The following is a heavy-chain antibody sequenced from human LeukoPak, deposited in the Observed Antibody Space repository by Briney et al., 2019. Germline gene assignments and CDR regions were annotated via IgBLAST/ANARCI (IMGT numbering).Heavy chain of an antibody. Sequence: SETLSLTCTVSGGSISSYYWSWIRQPPGKGLEWIGYIYYSGNTNYNPSLKSRVTMSVDTSKNQFSLKLSSVTAADPAVYYCARDIVGVTRAFGYWGQGTLATVSS. CDR1: GGSISSYY. D-gene: IGHD1-26*01. CDR3: ARDIVGVTRAFGY. V-gene: IGHV4-59*01. CDR2: IYYSGNT. J-gene: IGHJ4*02.